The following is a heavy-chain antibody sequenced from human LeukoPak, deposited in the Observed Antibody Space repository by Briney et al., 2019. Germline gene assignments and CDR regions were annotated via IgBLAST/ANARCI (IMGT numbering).Heavy chain of an antibody. CDR1: GFTFSDYY. Sequence: GGSLRLSRAASGFTFSDYYMSWIRQAPGKGLEWVAVIWIDGSNKHYADTVKGRFTISRDNSKNTVYLQMDSLRAEDTAVYYCTKSRDGYNHGLDPWGQGTLVTVSS. CDR3: TKSRDGYNHGLDP. J-gene: IGHJ5*02. CDR2: IWIDGSNK. V-gene: IGHV3-33*08. D-gene: IGHD5-24*01.